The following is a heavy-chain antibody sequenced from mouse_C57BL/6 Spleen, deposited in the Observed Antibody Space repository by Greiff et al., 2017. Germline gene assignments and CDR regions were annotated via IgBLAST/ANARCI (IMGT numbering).Heavy chain of an antibody. J-gene: IGHJ4*01. V-gene: IGHV1-19*01. D-gene: IGHD1-1*01. CDR2: INPYNGGT. CDR1: GYTFTDYY. Sequence: EVQLQQSGPVLVKPGASVKMSCKASGYTFTDYYMNWVKQSHGKSLEWIGVINPYNGGTSYKQKFKGKATLTVDKSSSTAYMELNSLTSEDSAVYYCARRYYGSSYYAMDYWGQGTSVTVSS. CDR3: ARRYYGSSYYAMDY.